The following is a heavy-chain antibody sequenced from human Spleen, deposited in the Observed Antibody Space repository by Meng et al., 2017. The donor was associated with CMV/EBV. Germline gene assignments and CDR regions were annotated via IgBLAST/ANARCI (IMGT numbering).Heavy chain of an antibody. CDR1: GFTFSSYA. CDR3: VKWYYDYWGFDY. V-gene: IGHV3-64*02. Sequence: GGSLRLSCAASGFTFSSYAMHWVRQAPGKGLEYVSAISSNGGSTYYADSVKGRFTISRDNAKNFLYLQMNSLRAEDTAVYYCVKWYYDYWGFDYWGQGTLVTVSS. CDR2: ISSNGGST. D-gene: IGHD3-3*01. J-gene: IGHJ4*02.